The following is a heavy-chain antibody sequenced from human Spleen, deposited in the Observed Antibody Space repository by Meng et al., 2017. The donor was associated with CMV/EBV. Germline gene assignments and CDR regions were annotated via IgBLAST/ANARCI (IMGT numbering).Heavy chain of an antibody. CDR1: GGTFSSYA. Sequence: SGGTFSSYAISWVRQAPGQGLNWMGTFIPVLNVAEYAREFQGRVSITADKSTSTTYMELSSLRSADTAVYYCARSPSILVAHSEIDVWGQGTLVTVSS. V-gene: IGHV1-69*04. D-gene: IGHD3-22*01. CDR2: FIPVLNVA. CDR3: ARSPSILVAHSEIDV. J-gene: IGHJ4*02.